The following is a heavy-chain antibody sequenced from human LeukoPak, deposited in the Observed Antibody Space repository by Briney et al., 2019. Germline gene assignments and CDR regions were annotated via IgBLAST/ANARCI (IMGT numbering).Heavy chain of an antibody. Sequence: SETLSLTCSVSGDSINNYYWSWIRQPPVKGLEWIGYIYYSGSTNYNPSLKSRVTISVDTSKNQFSLKLSSVTAADTAVYYCARVVSSGIEYYFDYWGQGTLVTVSS. CDR3: ARVVSSGIEYYFDY. J-gene: IGHJ4*02. D-gene: IGHD6-19*01. CDR2: IYYSGST. V-gene: IGHV4-59*01. CDR1: GDSINNYY.